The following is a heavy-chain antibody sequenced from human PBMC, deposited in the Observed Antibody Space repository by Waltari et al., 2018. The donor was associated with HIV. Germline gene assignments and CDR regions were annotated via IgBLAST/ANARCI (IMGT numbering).Heavy chain of an antibody. D-gene: IGHD1-26*01. V-gene: IGHV1-24*01. CDR2: FDPEDDET. Sequence: QVQLIQSGAEVKKPGASVKVSCKVFGSTLTELSMQWVRQATGKGLEWMGGFDPEDDETIYAQKFQGRVTMTEDTSTDSAYMELSSLTSEDTAVYYCATGGGTTSIQLYDLDVWGQGTTVTVSS. CDR3: ATGGGTTSIQLYDLDV. J-gene: IGHJ6*02. CDR1: GSTLTELS.